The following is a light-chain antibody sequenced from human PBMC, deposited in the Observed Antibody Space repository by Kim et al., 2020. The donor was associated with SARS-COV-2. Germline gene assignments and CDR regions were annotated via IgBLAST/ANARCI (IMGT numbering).Light chain of an antibody. J-gene: IGLJ2*01. V-gene: IGLV6-57*03. Sequence: KTVTISRTRSSASIASNYVQWYQLRPGSAPTTVIYEDNQRPSGVPDRFSGSIDSSSNSASLTISGLKTEDEADYYCQSYDSSNPVVFGGGTQLTVL. CDR1: SASIASNY. CDR3: QSYDSSNPVV. CDR2: EDN.